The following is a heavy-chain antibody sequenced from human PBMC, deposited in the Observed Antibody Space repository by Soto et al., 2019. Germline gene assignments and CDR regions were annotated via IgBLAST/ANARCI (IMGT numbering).Heavy chain of an antibody. CDR3: ATTVTTTTVVDY. CDR2: IYYSGST. D-gene: IGHD4-17*01. V-gene: IGHV4-31*03. J-gene: IGHJ4*02. CDR1: GGSISSGGYY. Sequence: QVQLQESGPGLVKPSQTLSLTCTVSGGSISSGGYYWSWIRQHPGKALEWIGYIYYSGSTYYNPSLNSRVTISVDTSKNQFSLKLSSVTAADRAVYYCATTVTTTTVVDYWGQGTLVTVSS.